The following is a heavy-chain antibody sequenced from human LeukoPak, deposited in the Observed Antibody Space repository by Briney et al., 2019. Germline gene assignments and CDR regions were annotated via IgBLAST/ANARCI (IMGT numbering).Heavy chain of an antibody. CDR3: ARDYYYDSSGYYLGSDY. CDR1: GFTFSSYG. V-gene: IGHV3-30*03. Sequence: GGSLRLSCAASGFTFSSYGMHWVRQAPGKGLEWVAVISYDGSNKYYADSVKGRFTISRDNSKNTLYLQMNSLRAEDTAVYYCARDYYYDSSGYYLGSDYWGQGTLVTVSS. J-gene: IGHJ4*02. CDR2: ISYDGSNK. D-gene: IGHD3-22*01.